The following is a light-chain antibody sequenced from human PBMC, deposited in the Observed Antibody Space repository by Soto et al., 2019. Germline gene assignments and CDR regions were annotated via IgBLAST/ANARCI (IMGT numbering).Light chain of an antibody. CDR1: TSNIGSNT. CDR3: VSWDDTLRAVV. J-gene: IGLJ2*01. CDR2: SND. Sequence: QSVLTQPPSASGTPGQRVTISCSGSTSNIGSNTVNFYQQLPGSAPKLLIHSNDQRHSGVPDRFSGSKSGTSASLAISGRQPEDEARYYCVSWDDTLRAVVFGGGTKVTVL. V-gene: IGLV1-44*01.